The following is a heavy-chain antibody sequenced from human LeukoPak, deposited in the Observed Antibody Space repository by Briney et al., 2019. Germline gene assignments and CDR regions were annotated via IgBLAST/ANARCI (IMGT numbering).Heavy chain of an antibody. CDR2: INTDGSTT. CDR3: ARESGYCSSTSCYRPEDY. J-gene: IGHJ4*02. CDR1: GFTFSSYW. D-gene: IGHD2-2*01. Sequence: PGGSLRLSCAASGFTFSSYWMHWVRQAPGKGLVWVSRINTDGSTTTYADSVKGRFTISRDNAKNTLYLQMNSLGAEDTAVYYCARESGYCSSTSCYRPEDYWGQGALVTVSS. V-gene: IGHV3-74*03.